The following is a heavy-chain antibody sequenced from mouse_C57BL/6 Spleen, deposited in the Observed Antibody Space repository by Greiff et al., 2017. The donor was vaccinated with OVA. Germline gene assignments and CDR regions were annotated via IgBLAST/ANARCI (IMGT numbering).Heavy chain of an antibody. CDR1: GYTFTSYW. CDR2: IDPSDSYT. D-gene: IGHD2-4*01. V-gene: IGHV1-50*01. J-gene: IGHJ2*01. Sequence: VQLQQSGAELVKPGASVKLSCKASGYTFTSYWMQWVKQRPGQGLEWIGEIDPSDSYTNYNQKFKGKATLTVDTSSSTAYMQLSSLTSEDSAVYYCARKGYDYEGFDYWGQGTTLTVSS. CDR3: ARKGYDYEGFDY.